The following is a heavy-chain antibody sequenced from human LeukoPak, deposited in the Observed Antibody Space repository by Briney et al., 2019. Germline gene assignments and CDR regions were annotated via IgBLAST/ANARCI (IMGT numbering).Heavy chain of an antibody. Sequence: ASVKVSCKASGYTFTGYYMHWVRQAPGQGLEWMRWINPNSGGTNYAQKFQGRVTMTRDTSISTAYMELSRLRSDDTAVYYCARDLYGSGSHNRDYWGQGTLVTVSS. CDR1: GYTFTGYY. CDR2: INPNSGGT. CDR3: ARDLYGSGSHNRDY. J-gene: IGHJ4*02. V-gene: IGHV1-2*02. D-gene: IGHD3-10*01.